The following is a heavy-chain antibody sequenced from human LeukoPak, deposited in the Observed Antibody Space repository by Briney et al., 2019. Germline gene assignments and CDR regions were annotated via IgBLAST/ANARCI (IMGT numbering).Heavy chain of an antibody. CDR1: GGSISSYY. CDR3: ARTSQQWLVEDY. J-gene: IGHJ4*02. V-gene: IGHV4-59*01. D-gene: IGHD6-19*01. Sequence: QTSETLSLTCTVSGGSISSYYLSWIRQPPGKGLEWIGYIYYSGSTNYNPSLKSRVTISVDTSKNQFSLKLSSVTAADTAVYYCARTSQQWLVEDYWGQGTLVTVSS. CDR2: IYYSGST.